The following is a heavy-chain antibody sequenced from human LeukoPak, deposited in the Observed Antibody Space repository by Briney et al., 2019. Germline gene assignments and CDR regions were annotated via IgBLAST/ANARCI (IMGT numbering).Heavy chain of an antibody. Sequence: PSETLSLTCSVSGGSISGYYWSWVRQPPGKGLEWIGYIHGSGNTKYNPSLKSRVTISVDTSTNQFSLKLDSVTAADTAVHYCARLSRYCGGGTCYGENWLDSWGQGTLVTVSS. CDR3: ARLSRYCGGGTCYGENWLDS. J-gene: IGHJ5*01. CDR2: IHGSGNT. V-gene: IGHV4-59*01. CDR1: GGSISGYY. D-gene: IGHD2-15*01.